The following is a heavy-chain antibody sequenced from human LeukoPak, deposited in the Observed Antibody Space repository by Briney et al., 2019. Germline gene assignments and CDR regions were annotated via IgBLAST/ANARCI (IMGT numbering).Heavy chain of an antibody. D-gene: IGHD1-7*01. CDR1: GYSISSGYY. CDR2: INHSGST. Sequence: PSETLSLTCAVSGYSISSGYYWGWIRQPPGKGLEWIGEINHSGSTNYNPSLKSRVTISVDTSKNQFSLKLSSVTAADTAVYYCAGGLPNWNYGGWQTSPYYFDYWGQGTLVTVSS. J-gene: IGHJ4*02. V-gene: IGHV4-38-2*01. CDR3: AGGLPNWNYGGWQTSPYYFDY.